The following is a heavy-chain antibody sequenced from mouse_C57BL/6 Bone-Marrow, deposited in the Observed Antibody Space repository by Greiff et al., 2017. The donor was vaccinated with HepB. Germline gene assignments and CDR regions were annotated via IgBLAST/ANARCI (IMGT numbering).Heavy chain of an antibody. CDR3: AREDYYGSSYPAWFAY. CDR1: GFTFSDYG. CDR2: ISSGSSTI. V-gene: IGHV5-17*01. Sequence: EVQGVESGGGLVKPGGSLKLSCAASGFTFSDYGMHWVRQAPEKGLEWVAYISSGSSTIYYADTVKGRFTISRDNAKNTLFLQMTSLRSEDTAMYYCAREDYYGSSYPAWFAYWGQGTLVTVSA. J-gene: IGHJ3*01. D-gene: IGHD1-1*01.